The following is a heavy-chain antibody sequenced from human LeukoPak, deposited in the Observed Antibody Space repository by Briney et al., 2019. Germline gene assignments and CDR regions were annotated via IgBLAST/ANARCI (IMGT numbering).Heavy chain of an antibody. CDR1: GGSISSYY. CDR3: ARARDSGSSRSLFDY. V-gene: IGHV4-59*01. Sequence: SETLSLTCTVSGGSISSYYWSWIRQPPGKGLEWIGYNYYSGSTNYNPSLKSRVTISVDTSKHQFSLKLSSVTAADTAVYYCARARDSGSSRSLFDYWGQGTLVTVSS. CDR2: NYYSGST. D-gene: IGHD1-26*01. J-gene: IGHJ4*02.